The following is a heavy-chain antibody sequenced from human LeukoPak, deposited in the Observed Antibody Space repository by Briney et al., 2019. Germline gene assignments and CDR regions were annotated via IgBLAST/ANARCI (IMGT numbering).Heavy chain of an antibody. CDR1: GFTFSSYA. Sequence: PGGSLRLSCAASGFTFSSYAMSWVRQAPGKGLEWVSAISGSGGSTYYADSVKGRFTISRDNSKNTLYLQMNSLRAEDTAVYYCAKDGGDFWSGHISSAFDIRGQGTMVTVSS. J-gene: IGHJ3*02. D-gene: IGHD3-3*01. V-gene: IGHV3-23*01. CDR2: ISGSGGST. CDR3: AKDGGDFWSGHISSAFDI.